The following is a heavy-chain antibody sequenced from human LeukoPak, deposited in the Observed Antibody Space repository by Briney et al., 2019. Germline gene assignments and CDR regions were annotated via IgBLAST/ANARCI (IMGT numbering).Heavy chain of an antibody. V-gene: IGHV3-33*01. CDR1: GFTFSSYG. CDR2: IWYDGSNK. Sequence: PGRSLRLSCAASGFTFSSYGMHWVRQAPGKGLEWVAVIWYDGSNKYYADSVEGRFTISRDNSKNTLYLQMNSLRAEDTAVYYCALGVRGFDAFDIWGQGTMVTVSS. D-gene: IGHD3-10*01. CDR3: ALGVRGFDAFDI. J-gene: IGHJ3*02.